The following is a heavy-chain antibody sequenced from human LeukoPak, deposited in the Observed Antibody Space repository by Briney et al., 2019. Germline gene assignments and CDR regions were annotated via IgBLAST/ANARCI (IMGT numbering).Heavy chain of an antibody. V-gene: IGHV3-23*01. CDR1: GFTFSRCA. J-gene: IGHJ4*02. CDR3: AKRDVLGGWYHDY. D-gene: IGHD6-19*01. CDR2: ITSSSNL. Sequence: PGGSLRLSCAASGFTFSRCAMSWVRQAPGKGLQWVSSITSSSNLYYSDSVRGRFSISRDNSKNTLYLQMNNLRAEDTAVYYCAKRDVLGGWYHDYWGQGTLVTFSS.